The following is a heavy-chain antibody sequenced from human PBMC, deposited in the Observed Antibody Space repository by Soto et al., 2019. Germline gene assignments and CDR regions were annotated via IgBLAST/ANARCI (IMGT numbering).Heavy chain of an antibody. Sequence: QVQLVQSGAEVKKPGASVKLSCKASGYTFTNYYIHWVRQAPGQGLEWMAIINPNGGSTNYEQKFQGRVTLTRDTSTSTVYMDLSSLKSEDTAVYYCARGLAAGDYWGQGTLVNVSS. CDR3: ARGLAAGDY. V-gene: IGHV1-46*01. CDR2: INPNGGST. J-gene: IGHJ4*02. D-gene: IGHD6-13*01. CDR1: GYTFTNYY.